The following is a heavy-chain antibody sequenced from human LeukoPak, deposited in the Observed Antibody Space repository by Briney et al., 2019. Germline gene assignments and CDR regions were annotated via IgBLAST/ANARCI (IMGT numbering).Heavy chain of an antibody. Sequence: ASVKVSCEASGYTFTSYYIHWVRQAPGQGLEWMGWINPNSGGTNYAQKFQGRVTMTRDTSISTAYMELSRLRSGDTAVYYCARSAGYPYWFDPWGQGTLVTVSS. D-gene: IGHD2-15*01. CDR2: INPNSGGT. CDR1: GYTFTSYY. CDR3: ARSAGYPYWFDP. J-gene: IGHJ5*02. V-gene: IGHV1-2*02.